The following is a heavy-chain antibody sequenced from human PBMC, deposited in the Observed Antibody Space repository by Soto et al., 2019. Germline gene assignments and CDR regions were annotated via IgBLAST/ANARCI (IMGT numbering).Heavy chain of an antibody. CDR1: GGSISSYY. CDR3: ARESEAAGTRYYYYYMDV. V-gene: IGHV4-59*01. Sequence: SETLSLTCTVSGGSISSYYWSWIRQPPGKGLEWIGYIYYSGSTNYNPSLKSRVTISVDTSKNQFSQKLSSVTAADTAVYYCARESEAAGTRYYYYYMDVWGKGTTVTVSS. D-gene: IGHD6-13*01. CDR2: IYYSGST. J-gene: IGHJ6*03.